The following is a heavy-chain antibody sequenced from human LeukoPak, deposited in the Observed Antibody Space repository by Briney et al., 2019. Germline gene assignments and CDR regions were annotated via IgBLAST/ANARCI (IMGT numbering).Heavy chain of an antibody. J-gene: IGHJ4*02. V-gene: IGHV3-30*02. Sequence: PGGSLRLSCAASGFTFSSYGIHWVRQAPGKGLEWVAFIRNDESIKYYADSIKGRFTISGDNSKNTLYLQMSSLRAEDTAVYYCAREAIAAAGKIDYWGQGTLVTVSS. CDR1: GFTFSSYG. CDR2: IRNDESIK. D-gene: IGHD6-13*01. CDR3: AREAIAAAGKIDY.